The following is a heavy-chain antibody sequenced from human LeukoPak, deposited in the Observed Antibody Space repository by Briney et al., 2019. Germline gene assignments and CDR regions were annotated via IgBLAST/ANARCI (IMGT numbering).Heavy chain of an antibody. Sequence: GGSLRLSCAASGFTFSSYAMTWIRQAPGKGLEWVSYISSSGSAIKYADSAKGRFSISRDNAKNSLYLQMNSLRVEDTAVYYCAAVQMQRSSWYDYYYMDVWGKGTTVTVSS. J-gene: IGHJ6*03. D-gene: IGHD1-1*01. CDR2: ISSSGSAI. V-gene: IGHV3-11*01. CDR1: GFTFSSYA. CDR3: AAVQMQRSSWYDYYYMDV.